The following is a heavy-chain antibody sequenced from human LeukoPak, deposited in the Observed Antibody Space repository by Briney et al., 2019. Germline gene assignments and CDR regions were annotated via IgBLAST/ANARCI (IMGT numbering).Heavy chain of an antibody. CDR3: AREEYSSSTY. CDR2: ISGVSSYI. V-gene: IGHV3-21*01. CDR1: GFSFSSYS. D-gene: IGHD6-6*01. Sequence: PGGSLTLSCAASGFSFSSYSMNWVRQAPGKGLEWVSSISGVSSYIYYADSVKGRFTISRDNAKNSLYLQMNSLRAEDTAVYYCAREEYSSSTYWGQGTLVSVSS. J-gene: IGHJ4*02.